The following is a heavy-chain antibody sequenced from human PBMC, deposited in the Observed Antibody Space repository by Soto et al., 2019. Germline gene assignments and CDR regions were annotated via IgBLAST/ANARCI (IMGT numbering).Heavy chain of an antibody. J-gene: IGHJ6*02. V-gene: IGHV5-51*01. CDR1: GYSFTSYW. Sequence: PEESLKISCNGSGYSFTSYWIGWVRQMPWKGLEWMGIIYPGDSDTRYSPSFQGQVTISADKSISTAYLQWSSLKASDTAMYYCARQGGYYGSGSYYNWAYYYYGMDVWGQGTTVTVSS. CDR3: ARQGGYYGSGSYYNWAYYYYGMDV. D-gene: IGHD3-10*01. CDR2: IYPGDSDT.